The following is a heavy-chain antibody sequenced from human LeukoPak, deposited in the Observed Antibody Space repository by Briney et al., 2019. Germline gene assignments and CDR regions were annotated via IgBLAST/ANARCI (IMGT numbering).Heavy chain of an antibody. Sequence: GGSLRLSCAASGFTFSSYSMNWVRQAPGKGLEWGSYISGSSSTICYADSVKGRFTISRDNGKNTLYLQMNSLRAEDTAVYYCARGSTYYDSSGQVPFDYWGQGTLVTVSS. CDR3: ARGSTYYDSSGQVPFDY. V-gene: IGHV3-48*01. D-gene: IGHD3-22*01. CDR2: ISGSSSTI. J-gene: IGHJ4*02. CDR1: GFTFSSYS.